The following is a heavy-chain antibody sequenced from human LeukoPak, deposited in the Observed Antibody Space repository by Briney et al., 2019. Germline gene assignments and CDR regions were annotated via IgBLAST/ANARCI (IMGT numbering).Heavy chain of an antibody. D-gene: IGHD1-1*01. Sequence: AGGSLRLSCAASGFTFSDYYMNWIRQAPGKGLEWVSYISSRGSTIYYADSVKGRFTISRDNAKNSLFLQMNSLRAEDTAVYYCARDQVQGDAFDIWGQGTMVTVSP. CDR1: GFTFSDYY. CDR3: ARDQVQGDAFDI. J-gene: IGHJ3*02. CDR2: ISSRGSTI. V-gene: IGHV3-11*04.